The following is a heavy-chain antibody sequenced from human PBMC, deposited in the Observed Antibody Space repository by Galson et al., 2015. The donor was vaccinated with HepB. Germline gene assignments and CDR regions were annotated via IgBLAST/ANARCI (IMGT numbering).Heavy chain of an antibody. CDR3: AGGQVWWYFDL. Sequence: SVKVSCKASGYTFRNYGISWVRQAPGQGLEWMAWISTDNGDTNYAQKFQGRVTMTTDTFTTTAYMELRSLRSDDTAVYYCAGGQVWWYFDLWGRGTLVTVSS. D-gene: IGHD3-16*01. CDR1: GYTFRNYG. J-gene: IGHJ2*01. V-gene: IGHV1-18*04. CDR2: ISTDNGDT.